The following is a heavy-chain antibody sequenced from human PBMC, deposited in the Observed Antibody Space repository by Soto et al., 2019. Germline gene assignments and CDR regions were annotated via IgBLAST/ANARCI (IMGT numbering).Heavy chain of an antibody. CDR2: ISAYNGNT. Sequence: QVQLVQSGAEVKKPGASVKVSCKASGYTFTSYGISWVRQAPGQGLEWMGWISAYNGNTNYAQELQGRVTMTTDTYTSTAYMELRSLRSDHTAVYYCARFLSGSVGGNYYYYGMDVWGQGTTVTVSS. V-gene: IGHV1-18*01. CDR3: ARFLSGSVGGNYYYYGMDV. D-gene: IGHD1-26*01. J-gene: IGHJ6*02. CDR1: GYTFTSYG.